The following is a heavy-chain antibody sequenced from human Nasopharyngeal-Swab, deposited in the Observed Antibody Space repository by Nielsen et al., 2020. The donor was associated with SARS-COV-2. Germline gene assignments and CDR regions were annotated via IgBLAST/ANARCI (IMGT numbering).Heavy chain of an antibody. CDR3: ARGSSPPIFYYYMDV. J-gene: IGHJ6*03. V-gene: IGHV6-1*01. CDR2: TYYRSKWYN. CDR1: GDKVSNINAV. Sequence: SQTLSLTCAISGDKVSNINAVWTWIRQSPSRGLEWLGRTYYRSKWYNHYAISVEGRITINSDTSKNQFSLHLNSVTPDDTAVYYCARGSSPPIFYYYMDVWGKGTMVTVSS.